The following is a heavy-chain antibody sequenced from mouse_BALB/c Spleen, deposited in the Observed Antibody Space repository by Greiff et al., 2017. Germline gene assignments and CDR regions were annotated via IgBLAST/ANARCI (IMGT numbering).Heavy chain of an antibody. J-gene: IGHJ2*01. V-gene: IGHV1-66*01. CDR1: GYSFTSYY. CDR3: AYYDY. CDR2: IFPGSGNT. D-gene: IGHD1-1*01. Sequence: VMLVESGPELVKPGASVKISCKSSGYSFTSYYIHWVKQRPGQGLEWIGCIFPGSGNTKYNEKFKGKATLTADTSSSTAYMQLSSLTSEDSAVYFCAYYDYWGRGTTLTVSS.